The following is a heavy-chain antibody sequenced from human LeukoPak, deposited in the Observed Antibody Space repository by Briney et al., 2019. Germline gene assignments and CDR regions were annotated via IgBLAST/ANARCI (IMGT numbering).Heavy chain of an antibody. V-gene: IGHV3-43*02. CDR3: AKDTALCSSTSCYDYYYYGMDV. J-gene: IGHJ6*02. D-gene: IGHD2-2*01. Sequence: GSLRLSCAASGFTFDDYAMHWVRQAPGKGLEWVSLISGDGGSTYYADSAKGRFTISRDNSKNSLYLQMNSLRTEDTALYYCAKDTALCSSTSCYDYYYYGMDVWGQGTTVTVSS. CDR2: ISGDGGST. CDR1: GFTFDDYA.